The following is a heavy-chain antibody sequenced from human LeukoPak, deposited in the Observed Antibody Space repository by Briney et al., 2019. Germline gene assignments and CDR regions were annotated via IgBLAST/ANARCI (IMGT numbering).Heavy chain of an antibody. D-gene: IGHD3-10*01. Sequence: TGGSLRLSCEASRFTFDTYWMNWVRQTPGKGLEWVANIKADGSKTYHVDSVKGRFTISRDNAKNSLYLQMNSLRAEDTAVYYCARGQIVLGWRGRPYYFDYWGQGALVTISS. CDR1: RFTFDTYW. CDR2: IKADGSKT. J-gene: IGHJ4*02. V-gene: IGHV3-7*01. CDR3: ARGQIVLGWRGRPYYFDY.